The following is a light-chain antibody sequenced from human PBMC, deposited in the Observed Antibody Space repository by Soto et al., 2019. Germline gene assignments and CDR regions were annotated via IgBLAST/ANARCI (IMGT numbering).Light chain of an antibody. CDR3: QQYGSSPWT. V-gene: IGKV3-15*01. J-gene: IGKJ1*01. CDR1: QTIGTS. CDR2: GAF. Sequence: ETVMTQSPATLSVSPGQRVTLSCRASQTIGTSLAWYQQRPGQAPRLLIYGAFTRATGIPGRFSGSGSGTDFTLSISSLQSEDFALYYCQQYGSSPWTFGQGTKVEIK.